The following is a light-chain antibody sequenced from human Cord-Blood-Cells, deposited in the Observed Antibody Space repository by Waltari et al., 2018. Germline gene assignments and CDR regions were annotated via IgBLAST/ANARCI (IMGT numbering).Light chain of an antibody. CDR3: QQYNNWPQT. CDR1: QSVSSN. Sequence: IVMTQSPATLSVSPGARATLSCRASQSVSSNLAWYQQKPGQAPRLLIYGASTRATGIPARFSGSGSGTEFTLTISSLQSEDFAVYYCQQYNNWPQTFGQGTKVEIK. J-gene: IGKJ1*01. V-gene: IGKV3-15*01. CDR2: GAS.